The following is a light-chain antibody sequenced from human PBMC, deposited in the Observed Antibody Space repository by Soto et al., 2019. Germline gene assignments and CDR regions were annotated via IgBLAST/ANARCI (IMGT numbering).Light chain of an antibody. J-gene: IGLJ2*01. Sequence: QSVLTQPPSVSGAPGQRVTISCTGSSSNIGAGYDVHWYQQLPGTAPKLLIHGNSNRPSGVPDRFSGSKSGTSASLAITGLQAEDGADYYCQSYDSSLSGYVVFGGGTKLTVL. V-gene: IGLV1-40*01. CDR1: SSNIGAGYD. CDR2: GNS. CDR3: QSYDSSLSGYVV.